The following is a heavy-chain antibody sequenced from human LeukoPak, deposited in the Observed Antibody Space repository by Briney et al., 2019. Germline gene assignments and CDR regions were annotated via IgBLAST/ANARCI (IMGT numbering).Heavy chain of an antibody. V-gene: IGHV3-23*01. CDR2: ISGSSNTV. D-gene: IGHD2-21*01. CDR1: GFTFSSYS. CDR3: AKSGPIVVVSFRTGSIDY. J-gene: IGHJ4*02. Sequence: GGSLRLSCAASGFTFSSYSMNWVRQAPGKGLEWVSCISGSSNTVYYADSVKGRFTISRDNSKNTLYLQMNSLRAEDTAVYYCAKSGPIVVVSFRTGSIDYWGQGTLVTVSS.